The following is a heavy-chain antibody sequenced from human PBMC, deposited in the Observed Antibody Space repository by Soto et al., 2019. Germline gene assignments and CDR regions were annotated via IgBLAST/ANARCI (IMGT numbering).Heavy chain of an antibody. V-gene: IGHV1-2*04. D-gene: IGHD2-8*01. J-gene: IGHJ6*02. CDR2: INPKSGGT. CDR3: ARGHSTDCSNGVCSFFYNHEMDV. CDR1: GYSFTDYH. Sequence: ASVKVSFKASGYSFTDYHIHWVRQAPGQGLEWLGRINPKSGGTSTAQKFQGWVTMTRDRSISTVYMELTRLRSDDTAVYFCARGHSTDCSNGVCSFFYNHEMDVWGQGTTVTVSS.